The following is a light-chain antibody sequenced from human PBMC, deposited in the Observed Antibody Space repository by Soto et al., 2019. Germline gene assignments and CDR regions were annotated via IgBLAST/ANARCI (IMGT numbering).Light chain of an antibody. CDR3: QQSYSTPPLT. CDR1: QSISSY. J-gene: IGKJ4*01. V-gene: IGKV1-39*01. CDR2: AAS. Sequence: DIQMTQSPSSLSASVGDRVTITCRASQSISSYLNWYQQKPGKAPKLLIYAASSLQSGVPSRFSGSGSGTDFTHTISSLQPEDFATYYCQQSYSTPPLTFGGGTKVEI.